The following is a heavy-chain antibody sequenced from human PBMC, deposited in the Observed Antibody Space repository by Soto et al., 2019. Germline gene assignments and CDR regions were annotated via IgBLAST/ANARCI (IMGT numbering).Heavy chain of an antibody. CDR2: VYNNGHT. D-gene: IGHD3-10*01. J-gene: IGHJ4*02. V-gene: IGHV4-39*01. CDR1: GGSMTRSGYY. Sequence: PSETLSLTCTVAGGSMTRSGYYWGWIRQPPGKELQCIGSVYNNGHTYYNPSLTSPVTISIDTSKNQFSLRLSSVTAADTAVYYCARSLITMALEADWGQGTLVTVSS. CDR3: ARSLITMALEAD.